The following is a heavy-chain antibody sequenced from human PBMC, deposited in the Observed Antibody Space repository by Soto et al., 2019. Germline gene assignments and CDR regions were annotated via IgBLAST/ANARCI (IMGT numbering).Heavy chain of an antibody. CDR2: IIPIFGTA. V-gene: IGHV1-69*13. Sequence: SVKVSCKASGGTFSSYAISWVRQAPGQGLEWMGGIIPIFGTANYAQKFQGRVTITADESTSTAYMELSSLRSEDTAVYYCARGVVVPAAMHGYYYYGMAVWGQGTTVTVTS. J-gene: IGHJ6*02. CDR3: ARGVVVPAAMHGYYYYGMAV. D-gene: IGHD2-2*01. CDR1: GGTFSSYA.